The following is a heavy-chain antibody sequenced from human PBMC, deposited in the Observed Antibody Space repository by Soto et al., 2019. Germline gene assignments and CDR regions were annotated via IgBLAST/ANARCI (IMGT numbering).Heavy chain of an antibody. Sequence: EVQLLESGGGLVQPGGSLRLSCAASGFTFSVYAMSWVRQAPGKGLEWVSGISGSGGSPTYADSVKGRFTISRDNSKNTLSLQMNSRRAEYTSVYDCAKALYGGHDYWGPGTLVTGSS. J-gene: IGHJ4*02. CDR1: GFTFSVYA. CDR2: ISGSGGSP. D-gene: IGHD4-17*01. CDR3: AKALYGGHDY. V-gene: IGHV3-23*01.